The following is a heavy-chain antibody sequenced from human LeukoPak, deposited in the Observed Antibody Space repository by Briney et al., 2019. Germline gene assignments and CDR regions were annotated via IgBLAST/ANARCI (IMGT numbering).Heavy chain of an antibody. V-gene: IGHV4-59*01. J-gene: IGHJ4*02. CDR3: ARGAPGGNDYGDY. CDR2: IFHSGST. Sequence: SETLSLTCTVSGASISLYYWSWIRQPPGKGLEWIGYIFHSGSTNYNPSLKSRVTISVDTSKNQLSLKLSSVTAADTAVYYCARGAPGGNDYGDYWGQGTLVTVSS. CDR1: GASISLYY.